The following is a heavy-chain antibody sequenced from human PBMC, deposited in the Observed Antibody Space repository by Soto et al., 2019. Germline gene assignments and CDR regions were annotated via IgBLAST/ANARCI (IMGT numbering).Heavy chain of an antibody. Sequence: GESLKISCKGSGYSFTSYWIGWVRQMPGKGLEWMGIIYPGDSDTRYSPSFQGQVTISADKSISTAYLQWSSLKASDTAMYYCARHLILSQQRYGMDVWGQVTTVTVSS. D-gene: IGHD2-15*01. J-gene: IGHJ6*02. CDR2: IYPGDSDT. CDR3: ARHLILSQQRYGMDV. CDR1: GYSFTSYW. V-gene: IGHV5-51*01.